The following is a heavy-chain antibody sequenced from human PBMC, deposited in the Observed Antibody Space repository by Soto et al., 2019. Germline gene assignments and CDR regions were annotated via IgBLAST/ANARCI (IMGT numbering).Heavy chain of an antibody. CDR1: GFTVSSNY. J-gene: IGHJ4*02. V-gene: IGHV3-53*04. CDR3: ARVYNKHYYDSSGYYFDY. CDR2: IYSGGST. Sequence: GSLRLSCAASGFTVSSNYMSWVRQAPGKGLEWVSVIYSGGSTYYADSVKGRFTISRHNSKNTLYLQMNSLRAEDTAVYYCARVYNKHYYDSSGYYFDYWGQGTLVTVSS. D-gene: IGHD3-22*01.